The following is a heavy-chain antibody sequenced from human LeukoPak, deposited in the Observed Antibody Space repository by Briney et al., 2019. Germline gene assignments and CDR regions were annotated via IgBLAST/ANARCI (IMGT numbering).Heavy chain of an antibody. CDR2: IYTSGST. CDR1: GGSISSYY. D-gene: IGHD3-10*01. Sequence: SETLSLTCTVSGGSISSYYWSWIRQPAGKGLEWIGRIYTSGSTNYNPSLKSRVTISVDTSKNQFSLKLSSVTAADTAVYYCARGGVPTQYYYYYYMGVWGKGTTVTISS. J-gene: IGHJ6*03. CDR3: ARGGVPTQYYYYYYMGV. V-gene: IGHV4-4*07.